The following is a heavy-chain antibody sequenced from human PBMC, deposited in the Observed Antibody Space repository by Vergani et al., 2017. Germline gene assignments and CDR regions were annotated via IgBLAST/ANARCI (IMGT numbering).Heavy chain of an antibody. J-gene: IGHJ2*01. CDR1: GFRFREHG. CDR2: ISGHDHRT. V-gene: IGHV3-23*01. Sequence: EVQLLESGGGSVQPGESLRLSCVASGFRFREHGMNWVRQAPGKGLEWVSGISGHDHRTLYADSVKGRFIISRDDSKNTLYLQMSSLRVEDTALYYCVKDIAASGNYWYFDLWGRGTLVTVSS. CDR3: VKDIAASGNYWYFDL. D-gene: IGHD6-13*01.